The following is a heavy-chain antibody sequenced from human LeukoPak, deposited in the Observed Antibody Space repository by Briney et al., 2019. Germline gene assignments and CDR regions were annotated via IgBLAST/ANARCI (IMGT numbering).Heavy chain of an antibody. CDR2: INGDGSIT. V-gene: IGHV3-74*01. Sequence: GGSLRLSCAASGFTFSGYWIHWVRQAPGRGLVWVAHINGDGSITTYADSVKGRFTISRDNDKNTVYLQMNSLRAEDTAVYYCARVGLIEDRSHFYLDLLGRGTLVTVSS. CDR1: GFTFSGYW. CDR3: ARVGLIEDRSHFYLDL. D-gene: IGHD2-15*01. J-gene: IGHJ2*01.